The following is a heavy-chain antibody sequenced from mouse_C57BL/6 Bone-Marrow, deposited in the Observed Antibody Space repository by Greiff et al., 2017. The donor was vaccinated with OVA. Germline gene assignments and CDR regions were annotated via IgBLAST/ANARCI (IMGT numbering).Heavy chain of an antibody. CDR2: IYPRDGST. Sequence: VKLVESGPELVKPGASVKLSCKASGYTFTSYDINWVKQRPGQGLEWIGWIYPRDGSTKYNEKFKGKATLTVDTSSSTAYMGLHSLTSEDSAVYFCARSSITTVVGPFAYWGQGTLVTVSA. J-gene: IGHJ3*01. CDR1: GYTFTSYD. CDR3: ARSSITTVVGPFAY. D-gene: IGHD1-1*01. V-gene: IGHV1-85*01.